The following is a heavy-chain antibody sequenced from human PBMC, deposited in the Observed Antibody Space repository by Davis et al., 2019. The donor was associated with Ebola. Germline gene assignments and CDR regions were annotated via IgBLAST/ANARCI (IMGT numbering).Heavy chain of an antibody. CDR2: INPNSGGT. V-gene: IGHV1-2*02. Sequence: ASVKVSCKASGYTFTGYYMHWVRQAPGQGLEWMGWINPNSGGTNYAQKFQGRVTMTRDTSISTAYMELSRLRSDDTAVYYCARVPPYCSGGSCYHYYGMDVWGQGTTVTVSS. CDR1: GYTFTGYY. CDR3: ARVPPYCSGGSCYHYYGMDV. D-gene: IGHD2-15*01. J-gene: IGHJ6*02.